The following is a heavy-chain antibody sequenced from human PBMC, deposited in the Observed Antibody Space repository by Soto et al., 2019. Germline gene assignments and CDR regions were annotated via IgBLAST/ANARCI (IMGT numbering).Heavy chain of an antibody. CDR2: ISSSSSNI. D-gene: IGHD4-17*01. CDR1: GFIFSSYT. CDR3: AREDYAGASTRFDY. J-gene: IGHJ4*02. V-gene: IGHV3-21*01. Sequence: EVQLVESGGGLVKPGGSLRLSCAASGFIFSSYTMTWVRQAPGKGLEWVSSISSSSSNIDYADSVKGRFSVSRDNANNSLFLQINSLRAEDTAVYYCAREDYAGASTRFDYWGLGALVTVSS.